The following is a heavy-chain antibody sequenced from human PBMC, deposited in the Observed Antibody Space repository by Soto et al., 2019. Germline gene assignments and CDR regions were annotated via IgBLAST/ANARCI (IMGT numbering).Heavy chain of an antibody. J-gene: IGHJ5*01. CDR3: ARGYSGP. Sequence: GASVKVSCKASGYTFTTYYINWVRQAPGQGLEWMGWMNPHSGYTGYAQKFQGRVSMTRNTSITTAYMELNSLRSDDMAIYYCARGYSGPWGQGTLVTVSS. CDR2: MNPHSGYT. D-gene: IGHD6-19*01. V-gene: IGHV1-8*01. CDR1: GYTFTTYY.